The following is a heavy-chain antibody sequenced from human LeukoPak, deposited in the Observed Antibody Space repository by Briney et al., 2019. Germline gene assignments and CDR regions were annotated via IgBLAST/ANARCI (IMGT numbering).Heavy chain of an antibody. CDR3: ARNWGSDY. J-gene: IGHJ4*02. V-gene: IGHV3-30-3*01. CDR1: GFTLSSYA. Sequence: GGSLRLSCAASGFTLSSYAMHWVRQAPGKGLEWVAVISYDGSNKYYADSVKGRFTISRDNSKNTLYLQMNSLRAEDTAVYYCARNWGSDYWGQGTLVTVSS. CDR2: ISYDGSNK. D-gene: IGHD7-27*01.